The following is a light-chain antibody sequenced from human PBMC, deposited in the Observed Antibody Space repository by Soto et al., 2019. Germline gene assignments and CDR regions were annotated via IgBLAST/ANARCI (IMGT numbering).Light chain of an antibody. CDR1: SSDVGGHNH. J-gene: IGLJ2*01. Sequence: QSALTQPPSASGSPGQSVTISCTGTSSDVGGHNHDSWYQHHPGKVPKLIIYEVIKRPSGVPDRFSGSKSGNTASLTVSGLQAEDEADYYCSSYAAGSNLLFGGGTKVTVL. V-gene: IGLV2-8*01. CDR3: SSYAAGSNLL. CDR2: EVI.